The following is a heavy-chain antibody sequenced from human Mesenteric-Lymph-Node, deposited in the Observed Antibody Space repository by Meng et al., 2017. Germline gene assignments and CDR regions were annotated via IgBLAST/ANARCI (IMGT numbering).Heavy chain of an antibody. CDR3: TLGYCTGTSCYDYYYYYYGMDV. D-gene: IGHD2-2*01. CDR2: INSDGSST. CDR1: GFTFSSYW. Sequence: GESLKISCADSGFTFSSYWMHWVRQAPGKGLVWVSRINSDGSSTSYADSVKGRFTISRDNAKNTLYLQMNSLRTEDTAVYYCTLGYCTGTSCYDYYYYYYGMDVWGQGNTV. V-gene: IGHV3-74*01. J-gene: IGHJ6*01.